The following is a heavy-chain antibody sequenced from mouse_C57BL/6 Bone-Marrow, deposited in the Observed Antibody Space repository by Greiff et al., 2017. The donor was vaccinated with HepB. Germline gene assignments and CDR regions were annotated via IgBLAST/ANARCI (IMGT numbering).Heavy chain of an antibody. Sequence: EVQLQQSGPVLVKPGASVKMSCKASGYTFTDYYMNWVKQSHGKSLEWIGVINPYNGGTSYNQKFKGKATLTVDKSSSTAYMELNSLTSEDSAVYYCARIYERVDYWGQGTTLTVSS. CDR2: INPYNGGT. J-gene: IGHJ2*01. CDR3: ARIYERVDY. D-gene: IGHD1-1*01. V-gene: IGHV1-19*01. CDR1: GYTFTDYY.